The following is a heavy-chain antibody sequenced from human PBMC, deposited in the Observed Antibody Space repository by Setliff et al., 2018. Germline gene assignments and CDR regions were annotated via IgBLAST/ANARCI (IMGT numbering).Heavy chain of an antibody. V-gene: IGHV3-21*01. J-gene: IGHJ6*02. Sequence: GGSLRLSCAASGFTFSSYSMNWVRQAPGKGLEWVSSISSSSSYIYYADSVKGRFTISRDNAKNSLYLQMNSLRAEDTAVYYCASGCIAASRCYGMDVWGQGTTVTVSS. D-gene: IGHD6-6*01. CDR1: GFTFSSYS. CDR2: ISSSSSYI. CDR3: ASGCIAASRCYGMDV.